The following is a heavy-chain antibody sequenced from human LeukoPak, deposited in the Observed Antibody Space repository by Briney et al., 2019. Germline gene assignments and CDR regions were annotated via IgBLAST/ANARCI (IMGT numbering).Heavy chain of an antibody. CDR3: ARHFQGNGYYFDY. D-gene: IGHD6-25*01. J-gene: IGHJ4*02. CDR2: IYHSGST. V-gene: IGHV4-30-2*01. CDR1: GGSISSGGYY. Sequence: PSQTLSLTCTVSGGSISSGGYYWSWIRQPPGKGLEWIGYIYHSGSTYYSPSLKSLVTISVDTSKNQFSLMLTSVTAADTAVYYCARHFQGNGYYFDYWGQGTLVTVSS.